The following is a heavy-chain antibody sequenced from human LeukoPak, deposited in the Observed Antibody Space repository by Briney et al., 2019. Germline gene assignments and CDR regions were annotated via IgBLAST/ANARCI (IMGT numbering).Heavy chain of an antibody. Sequence: TGGSLRLSCAASGFTFSDYYMSWIRQVPGKGLEWVSYISSSGSTIYYADSVKGRFTISRDNAKNTLYLQMNSLRAEDTAVYYCAKDPRYYYGSGSLWGQGTLVTVSS. J-gene: IGHJ4*02. CDR3: AKDPRYYYGSGSL. V-gene: IGHV3-11*04. D-gene: IGHD3-10*01. CDR1: GFTFSDYY. CDR2: ISSSGSTI.